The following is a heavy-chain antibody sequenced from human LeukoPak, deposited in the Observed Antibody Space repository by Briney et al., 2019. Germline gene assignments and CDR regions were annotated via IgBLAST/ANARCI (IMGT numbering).Heavy chain of an antibody. D-gene: IGHD3-22*01. V-gene: IGHV4-59*01. CDR1: GGSISSYY. CDR2: IYYSGST. J-gene: IGHJ3*02. Sequence: SETLSLTCTVSGGSISSYYWSWIRLAPGKGLEWIGHIYYSGSTNYNPSLKSRVTLSLDTSKSQFSLKLRSVSAADTAVYYCARDFYDSSGCHVFDIWGQGTMVTVSS. CDR3: ARDFYDSSGCHVFDI.